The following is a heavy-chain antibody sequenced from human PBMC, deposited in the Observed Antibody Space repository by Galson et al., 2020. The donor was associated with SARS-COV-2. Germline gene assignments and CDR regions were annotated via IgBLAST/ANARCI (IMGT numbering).Heavy chain of an antibody. V-gene: IGHV3-9*01. D-gene: IGHD1-1*01. CDR1: GITFEDYA. CDR3: ATLAGTPSFYYGMDV. Sequence: SLQISCAASGITFEDYAMHWVRPAPGKGLEWVSGISWNSGSIGYADSVKGRFTISRDNAKNSLYLQMNSLSAEDTALYYCATLAGTPSFYYGMDVWGQGTTVTVSS. J-gene: IGHJ6*02. CDR2: ISWNSGSI.